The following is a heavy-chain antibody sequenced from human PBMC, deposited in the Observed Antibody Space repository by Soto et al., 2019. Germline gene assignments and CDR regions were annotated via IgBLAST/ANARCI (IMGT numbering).Heavy chain of an antibody. Sequence: ASVKVSCKVSGYTLTELSMHWVRQAPGKGLEWMGGFDPEDGETIYAQKFQGRVTMTEDTSTDTAYMELSSLRSEDTAVYYCATFPSLSLQWLVPYYYYGMDVWGQGTTVTVSS. J-gene: IGHJ6*02. CDR1: GYTLTELS. CDR2: FDPEDGET. D-gene: IGHD6-19*01. CDR3: ATFPSLSLQWLVPYYYYGMDV. V-gene: IGHV1-24*01.